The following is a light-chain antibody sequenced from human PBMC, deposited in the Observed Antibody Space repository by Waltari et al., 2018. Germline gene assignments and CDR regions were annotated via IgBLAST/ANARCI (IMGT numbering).Light chain of an antibody. V-gene: IGLV1-40*01. CDR3: QSYDSSLTGSWV. CDR1: GSNIGAGFD. CDR2: GNH. Sequence: QSVLTQPPSVSGAPGQRVTISCTGSGSNIGAGFDVHWYQQLPGTAPKLLVYGNHSRPCGVPDRFSASKSGTSASLAITGLQAEDEADYYCQSYDSSLTGSWVFGGGTKLTVL. J-gene: IGLJ3*02.